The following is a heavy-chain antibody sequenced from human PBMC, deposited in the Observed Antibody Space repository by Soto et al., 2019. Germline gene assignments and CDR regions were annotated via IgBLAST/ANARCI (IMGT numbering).Heavy chain of an antibody. D-gene: IGHD2-15*01. J-gene: IGHJ4*02. CDR2: IIPIFGTA. Sequence: SVKVSCKASGGTFSSYAISWVRQAPGQGLEWMGGIIPIFGTANYAQKFQGRVTITADESTSTAYMELSSLRSEDTAVYYCARDNCSGGSCNFDYWGQGTLVTVSS. CDR1: GGTFSSYA. V-gene: IGHV1-69*13. CDR3: ARDNCSGGSCNFDY.